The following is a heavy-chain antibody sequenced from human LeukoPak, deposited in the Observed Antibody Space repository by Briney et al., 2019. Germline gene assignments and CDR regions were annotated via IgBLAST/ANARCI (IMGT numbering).Heavy chain of an antibody. CDR1: GGSISSYY. CDR2: IYYGGST. Sequence: SETLSLTCTVSGGSISSYYWSWIRQPPGKGLEWIGDIYYGGSTNYNPSLKSRVTISVDTSKNQFSLKLSSVTAADTAVYYCARVKRVYCGGDCYHNAFDIWGQGTMVTVSS. J-gene: IGHJ3*02. D-gene: IGHD2-21*01. CDR3: ARVKRVYCGGDCYHNAFDI. V-gene: IGHV4-59*01.